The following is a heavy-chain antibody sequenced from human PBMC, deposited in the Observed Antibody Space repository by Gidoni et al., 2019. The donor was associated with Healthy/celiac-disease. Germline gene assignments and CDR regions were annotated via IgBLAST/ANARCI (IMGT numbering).Heavy chain of an antibody. D-gene: IGHD2-2*01. CDR1: GFTFSSDA. V-gene: IGHV3-30-3*01. Sequence: QVQLVASGGCVVRPGRSLRLSCAAPGFTFSSDARPWVRQAPGKGLEWVAGIAYDGSNKYYADSVKGRFTISRDNSKNTLYLQMNSLRAEDTAVYYCASAMSFDYWGQGTLVTVSS. CDR3: ASAMSFDY. J-gene: IGHJ4*02. CDR2: IAYDGSNK.